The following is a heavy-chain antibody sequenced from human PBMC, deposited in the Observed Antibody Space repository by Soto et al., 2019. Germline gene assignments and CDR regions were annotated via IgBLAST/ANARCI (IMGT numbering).Heavy chain of an antibody. D-gene: IGHD1-1*01. Sequence: QVQLQPWGAGLLKPSETLSLTCAVYGGFVSSGSYYWSWIRQPPGKGLEWIGEMSHSGGTHFNPSLQRRVTISVDTSKNQFSLKMSSVTAADTALYYCARVERGTATTVVDAFDIWGPGTMITVSS. CDR3: ARVERGTATTVVDAFDI. V-gene: IGHV4-34*01. CDR2: MSHSGGT. J-gene: IGHJ3*02. CDR1: GGFVSSGSYY.